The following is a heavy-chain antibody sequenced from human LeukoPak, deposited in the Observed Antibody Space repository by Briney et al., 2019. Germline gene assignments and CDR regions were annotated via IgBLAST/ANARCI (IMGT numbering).Heavy chain of an antibody. V-gene: IGHV3-66*01. CDR2: IYSDGST. J-gene: IGHJ4*02. Sequence: LAGGSLRLSCAASGFTVSSNYMTWVRQAPGKGLEWVSVIYSDGSTYYADSVKGRSTISRDNSKNTLYLQMNSLRVEDTAVYYCARNYGDYWGQGTLVTVSS. CDR3: ARNYGDY. CDR1: GFTVSSNY.